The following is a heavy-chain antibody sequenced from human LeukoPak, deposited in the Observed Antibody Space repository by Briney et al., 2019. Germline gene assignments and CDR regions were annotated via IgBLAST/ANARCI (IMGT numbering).Heavy chain of an antibody. D-gene: IGHD3-22*01. Sequence: GGSLRLSCAASGFTFSDAWMTWVRQAPGKGLVWVSRINRDGSGTNYADSVKGRFTISRDNAKDSLYLQMNSLRAEDTAVYYCARDQGENYDSSGYYRYWGQGTLVAVSS. CDR2: INRDGSGT. J-gene: IGHJ4*02. CDR3: ARDQGENYDSSGYYRY. CDR1: GFTFSDAW. V-gene: IGHV3-74*01.